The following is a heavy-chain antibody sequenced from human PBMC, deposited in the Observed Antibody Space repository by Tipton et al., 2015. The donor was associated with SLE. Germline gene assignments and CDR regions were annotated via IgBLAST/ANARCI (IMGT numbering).Heavy chain of an antibody. J-gene: IGHJ4*02. V-gene: IGHV4-34*01. D-gene: IGHD6-13*01. CDR2: INHSGST. CDR1: GGSFSGYY. CDR3: ASSTWYYFDY. Sequence: TLSLTCAVYGGSFSGYYWSWIRQPPGKGLEWIGEINHSGSTNYNPSLKSRVTISVNTSKNQFSLKLSSVTAADTAVYYCASSTWYYFDYWGQGTPVTVSS.